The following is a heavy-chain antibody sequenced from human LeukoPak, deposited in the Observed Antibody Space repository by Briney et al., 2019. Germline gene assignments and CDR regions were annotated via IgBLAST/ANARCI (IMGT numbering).Heavy chain of an antibody. V-gene: IGHV3-48*03. CDR2: ISSSGSTI. J-gene: IGHJ5*02. Sequence: PGGSLRLSCAASGFTFSSYEMNWVRQAPGKGLEGVSYISSSGSTIYYADSVKGRFTISRENAKNSLYLQMNSLRAEDTSVYYCARDTNGDGWFDPWGQGTLVTVSS. D-gene: IGHD4-17*01. CDR3: ARDTNGDGWFDP. CDR1: GFTFSSYE.